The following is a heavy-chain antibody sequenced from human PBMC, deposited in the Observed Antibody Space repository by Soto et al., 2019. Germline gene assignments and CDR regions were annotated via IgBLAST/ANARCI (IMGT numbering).Heavy chain of an antibody. CDR3: TRDLSGYPLYYYYYYMDV. Sequence: ESGGGLVQPGRSLRLSCTASGFTFGDYAMSWFRQAPGKGLEWVGFIRSKAYGGTTEYAASVKGRFTISRDDSKSIAYLQMNSLKTEDTAVYYCTRDLSGYPLYYYYYYMDVWGKGTTVTVSS. CDR1: GFTFGDYA. V-gene: IGHV3-49*03. D-gene: IGHD3-3*01. CDR2: IRSKAYGGTT. J-gene: IGHJ6*03.